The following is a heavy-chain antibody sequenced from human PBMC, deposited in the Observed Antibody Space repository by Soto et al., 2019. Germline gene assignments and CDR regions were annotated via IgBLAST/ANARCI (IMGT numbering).Heavy chain of an antibody. CDR1: GDTFNFYS. CDR2: VNPIVSMS. Sequence: QVQLVQSGAEVKRPGSSVKVSCKASGDTFNFYSINWVRQAPGLGLEWMGRVNPIVSMSNYAQKFQGRVTMTADKSTSTDYMELSSLRSEDTAIYYCASSYGSGYRAFDYWGPGALVTVSS. V-gene: IGHV1-69*02. D-gene: IGHD3-10*01. J-gene: IGHJ4*02. CDR3: ASSYGSGYRAFDY.